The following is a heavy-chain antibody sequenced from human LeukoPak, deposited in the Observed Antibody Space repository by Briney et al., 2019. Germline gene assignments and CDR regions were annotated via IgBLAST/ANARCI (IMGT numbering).Heavy chain of an antibody. D-gene: IGHD3-9*01. V-gene: IGHV1-18*04. CDR3: ARGCDYDILTGYSHDAFDI. CDR2: ISAYNGNT. J-gene: IGHJ3*02. Sequence: ASVKVSCTASGYTFTSYGISWVRQAPGQGLEWMGWISAYNGNTNYAQKLQGRVTMTTDTSTSTAYMELRSLRSDDTAVYYCARGCDYDILTGYSHDAFDIWGQGTMVTVSS. CDR1: GYTFTSYG.